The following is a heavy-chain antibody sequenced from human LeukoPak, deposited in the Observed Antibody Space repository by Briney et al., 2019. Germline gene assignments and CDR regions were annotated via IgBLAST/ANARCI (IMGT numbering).Heavy chain of an antibody. J-gene: IGHJ4*02. CDR2: ISSSGSTI. CDR1: GFTFSDYY. V-gene: IGHV3-11*01. D-gene: IGHD5-18*01. Sequence: GGSLRLSCAASGFTFSDYYMSWIRQAPGKGLEWVSYISSSGSTIYYADSVKGRFTISRDNAKNSLYLQMNSLRAEDTAVYYCAIGEKGGRGYSYGSGYWGQGTLVTVSS. CDR3: AIGEKGGRGYSYGSGY.